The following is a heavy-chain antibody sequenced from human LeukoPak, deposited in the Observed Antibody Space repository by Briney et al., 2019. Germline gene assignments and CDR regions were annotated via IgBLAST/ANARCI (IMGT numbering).Heavy chain of an antibody. CDR1: RFTFSAHY. J-gene: IGHJ4*02. CDR3: ARSDSSGYLEAY. D-gene: IGHD3-22*01. V-gene: IGHV3-72*01. CDR2: VRNKANSYTT. Sequence: GGSLRLSCVDSRFTFSAHYMDWVRQAPGKGLEWVGRVRNKANSYTTEYAASVKDRFIISRDDSKSSLYLQMNSLKIEDTAVYYCARSDSSGYLEAYWGQGTLVTVSS.